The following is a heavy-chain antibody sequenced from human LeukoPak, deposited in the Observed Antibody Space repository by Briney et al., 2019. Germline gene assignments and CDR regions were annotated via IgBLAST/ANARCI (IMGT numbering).Heavy chain of an antibody. CDR3: ARGRAVSYGSSGYYRAFEI. D-gene: IGHD3-22*01. Sequence: GGSLRLSCAASGFTVSSNYMSWVRQAPGKGLEWVSVIYSGGSTYYADSVKGQFTISRDNSKNTLYLQMNSLRAEDTAVYYWARGRAVSYGSSGYYRAFEIWGQRAMGTVSS. J-gene: IGHJ3*02. CDR1: GFTVSSNY. CDR2: IYSGGST. V-gene: IGHV3-53*01.